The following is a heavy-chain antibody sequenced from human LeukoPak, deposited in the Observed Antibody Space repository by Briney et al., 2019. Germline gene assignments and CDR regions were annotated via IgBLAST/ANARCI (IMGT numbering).Heavy chain of an antibody. CDR3: ARETYYDILTGYRPGAFDI. Sequence: SETLSLTCAVYGGSFSGYYWSWIRQPPGKGLEWIGEINHSGSTNYNPSLKSRVTISVDTSKNQFSLKPSSVTAADTAVYYCARETYYDILTGYRPGAFDIWGQGTMVTVSS. CDR1: GGSFSGYY. J-gene: IGHJ3*02. V-gene: IGHV4-34*01. CDR2: INHSGST. D-gene: IGHD3-9*01.